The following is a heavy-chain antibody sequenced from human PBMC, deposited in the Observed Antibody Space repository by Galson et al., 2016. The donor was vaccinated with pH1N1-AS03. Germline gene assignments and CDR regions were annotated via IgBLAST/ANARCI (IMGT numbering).Heavy chain of an antibody. J-gene: IGHJ3*02. Sequence: SVKVSCKASGYTFSTYGVSWVRQAPGQGLEWMGWISGYDDDTNYAQNVAGRVTMTTDKSTSTVSMELRSLRSDDTAGYYCARDRGFRPDTFDIWGQGTWVTVSS. CDR2: ISGYDDDT. CDR3: ARDRGFRPDTFDI. CDR1: GYTFSTYG. D-gene: IGHD2-15*01. V-gene: IGHV1-18*04.